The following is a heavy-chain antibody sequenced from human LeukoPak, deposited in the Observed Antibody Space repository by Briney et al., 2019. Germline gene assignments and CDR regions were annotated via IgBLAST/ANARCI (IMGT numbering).Heavy chain of an antibody. Sequence: GGSLRLSCAASGFTLSPYWMRWVRQAPGKGLEWVANIKQDGSEQYYVDSVRGRFTISRDNAKNSLYLQMNSLRAEDTAIYYCARESAGGPDYWGQGTLVTVSS. CDR2: IKQDGSEQ. CDR3: ARESAGGPDY. J-gene: IGHJ4*02. V-gene: IGHV3-7*05. CDR1: GFTLSPYW. D-gene: IGHD6-19*01.